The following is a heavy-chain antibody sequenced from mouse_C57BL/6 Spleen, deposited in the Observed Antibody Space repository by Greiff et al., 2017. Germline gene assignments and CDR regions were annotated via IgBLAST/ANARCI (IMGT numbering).Heavy chain of an antibody. CDR1: GYTFTDYN. CDR3: ARSLYYYGSSYWYFDV. V-gene: IGHV1-18*01. Sequence: EVKLQESGPELVKPGASVKIPCKASGYTFTDYNMDWVKQSHGKSLEWIGDINPNNGGTIYNQKFKGKATLTVDKSSSTAYMELRSLTSEDTAVYYCARSLYYYGSSYWYFDVWGTGTTVTVSS. CDR2: INPNNGGT. J-gene: IGHJ1*03. D-gene: IGHD1-1*01.